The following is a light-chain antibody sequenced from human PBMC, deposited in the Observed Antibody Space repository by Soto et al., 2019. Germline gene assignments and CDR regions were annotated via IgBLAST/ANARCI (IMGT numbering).Light chain of an antibody. J-gene: IGLJ1*01. Sequence: SALTQPPSVSGSPGQSVTISCTGTSSDVGSYNRVSWYQQPPGTAPKVMIYDVSNRPSGVPDRFSGSKSGNTASLTISGLQAEDESDYYCSSYTSSSTYVFGTGTKVTV. V-gene: IGLV2-18*02. CDR2: DVS. CDR3: SSYTSSSTYV. CDR1: SSDVGSYNR.